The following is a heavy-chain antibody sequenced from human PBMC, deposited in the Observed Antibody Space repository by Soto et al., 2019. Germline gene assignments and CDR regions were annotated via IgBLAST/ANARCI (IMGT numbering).Heavy chain of an antibody. D-gene: IGHD3-3*01. Sequence: TSETLSLTCAVYGGSFSGYYWSWIRQPPGKGLEWIGEINHSGSTNYNPSLKSRVTISVDTSKNQFSLKLTSVTAADTAVYYCARMGDFWSGPGELDPWGQGTLVTVSS. J-gene: IGHJ5*02. CDR3: ARMGDFWSGPGELDP. CDR2: INHSGST. CDR1: GGSFSGYY. V-gene: IGHV4-34*01.